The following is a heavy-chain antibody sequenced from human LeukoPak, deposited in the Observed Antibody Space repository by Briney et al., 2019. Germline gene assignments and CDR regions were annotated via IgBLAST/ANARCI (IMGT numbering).Heavy chain of an antibody. V-gene: IGHV1-18*01. CDR1: GYTFTSYG. CDR3: ARTFEVVTAIKNLEAGY. CDR2: ISAYNGNT. D-gene: IGHD2-21*02. J-gene: IGHJ4*02. Sequence: ASVKVSCTASGYTFTSYGISWVRQAPGQGLEWMGWISAYNGNTNYAQKLQGRVTMTTDTSTSTAYMELRSLRSDDTAVYYCARTFEVVTAIKNLEAGYWGQGTLVTVSS.